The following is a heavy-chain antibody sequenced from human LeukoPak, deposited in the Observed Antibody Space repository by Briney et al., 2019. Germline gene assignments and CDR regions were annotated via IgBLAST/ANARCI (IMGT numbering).Heavy chain of an antibody. V-gene: IGHV3-23*01. D-gene: IGHD3-3*01. Sequence: GGSLRLSCAASGFTFSSYAMSWVRQAPGKGLEWVSAISGSGGSTYYADSVKGRFTISRDNSKNTLDLQMNSLRAEDTAVYYCAKDRDFWSGYYGYYFDYWGQGTLVTVSS. CDR1: GFTFSSYA. CDR3: AKDRDFWSGYYGYYFDY. J-gene: IGHJ4*02. CDR2: ISGSGGST.